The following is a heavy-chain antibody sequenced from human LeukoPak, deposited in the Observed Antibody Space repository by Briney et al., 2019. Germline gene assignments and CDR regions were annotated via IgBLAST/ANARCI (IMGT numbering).Heavy chain of an antibody. Sequence: GGSLRLSCAASGFTFSDYYMSWIRQAPGKGLEWVSYISSSGNTIYYADSVKGRFTISRDNAKNSLYLQVNSLRAEDTAVYYCAKQNSPYMIASNYFDYWGQGTLVTVSS. CDR2: ISSSGNTI. CDR3: AKQNSPYMIASNYFDY. CDR1: GFTFSDYY. D-gene: IGHD3-22*01. V-gene: IGHV3-11*01. J-gene: IGHJ4*02.